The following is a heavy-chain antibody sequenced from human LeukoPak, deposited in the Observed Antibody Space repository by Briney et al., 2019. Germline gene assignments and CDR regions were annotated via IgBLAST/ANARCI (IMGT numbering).Heavy chain of an antibody. CDR1: GFTFSSYA. D-gene: IGHD6-13*01. J-gene: IGHJ4*02. CDR2: IKSKTDGGTT. V-gene: IGHV3-15*01. CDR3: TTNKQLVRNQQNYYFDY. Sequence: PGGSLRLSCAASGFTFSSYAMHWVRQAPGKGLEWVGRIKSKTDGGTTDYAAPVKGRFTISRDDSKNTLYLQMNSLKTEDTAVYYCTTNKQLVRNQQNYYFDYWGQGTLVTVSS.